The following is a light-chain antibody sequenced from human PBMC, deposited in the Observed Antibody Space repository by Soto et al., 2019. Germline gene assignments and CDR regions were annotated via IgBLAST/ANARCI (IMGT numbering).Light chain of an antibody. CDR1: QSVSTF. V-gene: IGKV3-11*01. CDR2: DAS. Sequence: EIVLTQSPATLSLSPGERATLSCRASQSVSTFLAWYQQKPGQAPRLLIYDASNRATAIPARFSGSGSGTDFTLTISSVEPEDFAPYYCQQRYDWPPLTFGGGTRVEIK. CDR3: QQRYDWPPLT. J-gene: IGKJ4*01.